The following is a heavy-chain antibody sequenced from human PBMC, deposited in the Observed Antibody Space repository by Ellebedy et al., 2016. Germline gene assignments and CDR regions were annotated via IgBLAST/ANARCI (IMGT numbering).Heavy chain of an antibody. CDR1: GFTFSTFW. CDR2: IYAGGST. J-gene: IGHJ6*02. V-gene: IGHV3-66*01. D-gene: IGHD3-22*01. Sequence: GGSLRLSCSVSGFTFSTFWMTWVRQAPGKGLEWVSVIYAGGSTLYADSVKGRFTISRDNSKNTLYLQMNSLRAEDTAVYYCARDGGMGVITYYYYGMDVWGQGTTVTVSS. CDR3: ARDGGMGVITYYYYGMDV.